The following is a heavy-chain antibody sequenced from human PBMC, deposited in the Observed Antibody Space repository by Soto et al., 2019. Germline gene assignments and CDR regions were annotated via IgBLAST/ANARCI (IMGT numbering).Heavy chain of an antibody. CDR2: ISSSSSFI. J-gene: IGHJ4*02. Sequence: HLVESGGGLVKPGGSLRLSCAASGFTFSNYAVNWVRQAPGKGLEWVSSISSSSSFIYYVDSVKGRFTISRDNAKNSLSLQLSSLRAEDTAVYFWARGNEETKGHCSGGSCPDFWGQGTLVIVSS. D-gene: IGHD2-15*01. CDR1: GFTFSNYA. V-gene: IGHV3-21*01. CDR3: ARGNEETKGHCSGGSCPDF.